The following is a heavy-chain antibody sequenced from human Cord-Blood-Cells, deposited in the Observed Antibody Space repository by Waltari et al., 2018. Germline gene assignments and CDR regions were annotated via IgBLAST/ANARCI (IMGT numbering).Heavy chain of an antibody. Sequence: EVQLVQSGAEVKKPGESLKISCKGSGYSFTSYWIGWVRQMPGKGLEWMGITYPGYSDTRYSPSFQGQVTISADKSISTAYLQWSSLKASDTAMYYCARAPNYYGSGSYYYYGMDVWGQGTTVTVSS. CDR2: TYPGYSDT. CDR1: GYSFTSYW. D-gene: IGHD3-10*01. J-gene: IGHJ6*02. CDR3: ARAPNYYGSGSYYYYGMDV. V-gene: IGHV5-51*03.